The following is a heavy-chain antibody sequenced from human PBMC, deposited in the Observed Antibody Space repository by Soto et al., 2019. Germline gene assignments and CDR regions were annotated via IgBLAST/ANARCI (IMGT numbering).Heavy chain of an antibody. Sequence: EVHLVESGGGLVQPGGSLRLSCAASGFTFSSYSLNWVRQAPGKGLEWVSYITSSGTTVYYADSVRGRCTISRDNDKNSLYRQMNSLRDDDTAVYYCARGSSSWAYYFDFWGQGTLVTVSS. V-gene: IGHV3-48*02. D-gene: IGHD6-13*01. CDR2: ITSSGTTV. J-gene: IGHJ4*02. CDR3: ARGSSSWAYYFDF. CDR1: GFTFSSYS.